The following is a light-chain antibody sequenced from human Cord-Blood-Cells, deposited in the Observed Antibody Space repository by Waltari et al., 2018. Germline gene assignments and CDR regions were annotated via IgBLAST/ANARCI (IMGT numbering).Light chain of an antibody. Sequence: EIVLTQSPGTLSLSPGERATLSCRASQSVSSSYLAWYQQKPGQAPRLLNYGASSRATGIPDRFSGSGSGTDFTLTISRLEPEDFAVYYCQQYGSSPTFGQGTKLEIK. J-gene: IGKJ2*01. V-gene: IGKV3-20*01. CDR1: QSVSSSY. CDR2: GAS. CDR3: QQYGSSPT.